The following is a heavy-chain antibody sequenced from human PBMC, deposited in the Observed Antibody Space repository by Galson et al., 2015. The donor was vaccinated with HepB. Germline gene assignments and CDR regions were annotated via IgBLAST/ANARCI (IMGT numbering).Heavy chain of an antibody. Sequence: SVKVSCKASGYTFTGYYMHWVRQAPGQGLEWMGRINPNSGGTNYAQKFRGRVTMTRDTSISTAYMELSRLRSDDTAVYYCASLYLSSWSFNYYYYGMDVWGQGTTVTVSS. D-gene: IGHD6-13*01. V-gene: IGHV1-2*06. CDR2: INPNSGGT. CDR3: ASLYLSSWSFNYYYYGMDV. CDR1: GYTFTGYY. J-gene: IGHJ6*02.